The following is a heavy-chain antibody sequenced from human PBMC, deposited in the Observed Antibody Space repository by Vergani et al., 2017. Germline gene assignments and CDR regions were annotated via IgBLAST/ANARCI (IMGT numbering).Heavy chain of an antibody. CDR2: ICHTEDT. Sequence: QVQLQESGPGVVKPSQTLSLTCAVSGGSISSNNCWSWVRQPPGNGLEWIGEICHTEDTEYSPSLKSRVTVSVDESRNLFSLRLNSVTAAATDVYYCATIGYRRWGYYFDYWGQGILVTVSS. V-gene: IGHV4-4*02. D-gene: IGHD2-2*02. CDR1: GGSISSNNC. J-gene: IGHJ4*02. CDR3: ATIGYRRWGYYFDY.